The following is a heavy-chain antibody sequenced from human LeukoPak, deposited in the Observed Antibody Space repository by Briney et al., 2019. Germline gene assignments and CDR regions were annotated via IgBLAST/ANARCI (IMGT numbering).Heavy chain of an antibody. J-gene: IGHJ4*02. Sequence: PGGSLRLSCAVSGFTVSGSYMSWVRQAPGKGLEWVSVVYAGENTYYADSVKGRFTISRDNSKNTLYLQMHNLRAEDTAVYYCVREIGNSGNYDWGQGTLVTVSS. V-gene: IGHV3-53*01. CDR2: VYAGENT. D-gene: IGHD1-7*01. CDR3: VREIGNSGNYD. CDR1: GFTVSGSY.